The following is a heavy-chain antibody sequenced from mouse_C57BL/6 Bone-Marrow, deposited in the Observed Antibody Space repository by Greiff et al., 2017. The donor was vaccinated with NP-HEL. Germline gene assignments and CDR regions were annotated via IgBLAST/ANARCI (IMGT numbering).Heavy chain of an antibody. CDR1: GYTFTSYW. V-gene: IGHV1-69*01. CDR3: ARPYYYGSSQAWFAY. CDR2: IDPSDSST. Sequence: QVQLQQPGAELVMPGASVKLSCKASGYTFTSYWMHWVKQRPGQGLEWIGEIDPSDSSTTYNQKFKGKSTLTVDKSSSTAYMQLSSLTSEDSAVYYCARPYYYGSSQAWFAYWGQGTLVTVSA. D-gene: IGHD1-1*01. J-gene: IGHJ3*01.